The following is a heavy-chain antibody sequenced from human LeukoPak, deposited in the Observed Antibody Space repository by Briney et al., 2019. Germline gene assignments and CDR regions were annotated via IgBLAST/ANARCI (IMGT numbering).Heavy chain of an antibody. V-gene: IGHV3-30*02. Sequence: GGSLRLSCAASGFTFSYYGMHWARQAPGKGLEWVAFIRYDGSDKYYADSVKGRFTISRDNAKNSLYLQMNSLRAEDTALYYCARDSYSGSYSYFDYWGQGTLVTVSS. CDR2: IRYDGSDK. D-gene: IGHD1-26*01. CDR3: ARDSYSGSYSYFDY. CDR1: GFTFSYYG. J-gene: IGHJ4*02.